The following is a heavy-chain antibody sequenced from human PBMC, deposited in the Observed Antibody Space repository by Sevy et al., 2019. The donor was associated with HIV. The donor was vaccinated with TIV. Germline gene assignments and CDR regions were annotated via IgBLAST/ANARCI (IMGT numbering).Heavy chain of an antibody. CDR2: INESGIT. CDR3: ARSPPVVVVPGAPSWFDP. V-gene: IGHV4-34*01. Sequence: SETLSLTCAVHGGSFSGYYWNWIRQLPGKGLEWIGEINESGITYYNPSLKSRVTISVDTSKKQFSLKLNFVTAVDSAGYFCARSPPVVVVPGAPSWFDPWGQGTLVTVSS. D-gene: IGHD2-2*01. J-gene: IGHJ5*02. CDR1: GGSFSGYY.